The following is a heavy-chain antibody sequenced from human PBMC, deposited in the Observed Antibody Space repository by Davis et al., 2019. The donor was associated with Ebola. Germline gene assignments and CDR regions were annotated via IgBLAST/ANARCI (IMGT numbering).Heavy chain of an antibody. CDR3: ARGNTLWELQQYNWFDP. J-gene: IGHJ5*02. CDR1: GYTFTSYY. Sequence: AASVKVSCKASGYTFTSYYMHWVRQAPGQGLEWMGIINPNSGGTNYAQKFQGWVTMTRDTSISTAYMELSRLRSDDTAVYYCARGNTLWELQQYNWFDPWGQGTLVTVSS. V-gene: IGHV1-2*04. D-gene: IGHD1-26*01. CDR2: INPNSGGT.